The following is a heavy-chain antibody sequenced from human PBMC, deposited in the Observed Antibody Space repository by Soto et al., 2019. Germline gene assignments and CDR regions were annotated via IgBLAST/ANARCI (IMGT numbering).Heavy chain of an antibody. CDR3: TREEYSYGPNWFDP. CDR1: GFTFGYYA. CDR2: IRSKAYGGTT. V-gene: IGHV3-49*03. D-gene: IGHD5-18*01. Sequence: GGSLRLSCTASGFTFGYYAMSWFRQAPGKGLEWVGFIRSKAYGGTTEYAASVKGRFTISRDDSKSIAYLQMNSLKTEDTAVYYCTREEYSYGPNWFDPWGQGTLVTVSS. J-gene: IGHJ5*02.